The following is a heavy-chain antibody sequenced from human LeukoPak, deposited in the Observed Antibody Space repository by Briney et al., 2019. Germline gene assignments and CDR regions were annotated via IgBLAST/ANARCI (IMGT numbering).Heavy chain of an antibody. CDR2: IYNTGAT. D-gene: IGHD1-26*01. J-gene: IGHJ3*02. V-gene: IGHV3-53*01. CDR1: GFTVSDNY. CDR3: ARIEWERLGRAFDI. Sequence: GGSLRLSCAASGFTVSDNYMTWVRQAPGKGLEWISSIYNTGATHYAESVKGRFTISRDNSKNTLFLQMNSLRAEDMAVYYCARIEWERLGRAFDIWGQGTMVTVSS.